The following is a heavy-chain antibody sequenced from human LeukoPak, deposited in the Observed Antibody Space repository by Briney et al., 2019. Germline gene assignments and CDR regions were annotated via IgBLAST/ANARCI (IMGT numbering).Heavy chain of an antibody. CDR1: GFTFSSYA. Sequence: GGSLRLSCAASGFTFSSYAMSWVRQAPGKGLEWVSAISGSGGSTYYADSVKGRFTISRDNSKNSLYLQMNSLRAEDTAVYYCASQYYYGSGSLDYWGQGTLVTVSS. D-gene: IGHD3-10*01. CDR3: ASQYYYGSGSLDY. V-gene: IGHV3-23*01. CDR2: ISGSGGST. J-gene: IGHJ4*02.